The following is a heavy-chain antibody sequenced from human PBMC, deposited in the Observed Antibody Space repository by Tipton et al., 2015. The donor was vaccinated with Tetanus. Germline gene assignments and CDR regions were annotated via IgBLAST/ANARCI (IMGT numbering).Heavy chain of an antibody. J-gene: IGHJ4*02. CDR2: VDDSGST. CDR3: ARAVRFYYDSSTYYQYYFDS. V-gene: IGHV4-34*01. Sequence: TLSLTCAVYGGSLSRYYWTWIRQPPGKGLEWIGEVDDSGSTNYSPSLKSRVTISLDTSKNEFSLTLGSVTAADTAVYYCARAVRFYYDSSTYYQYYFDSWGQGTLVTVSS. D-gene: IGHD3-22*01. CDR1: GGSLSRYY.